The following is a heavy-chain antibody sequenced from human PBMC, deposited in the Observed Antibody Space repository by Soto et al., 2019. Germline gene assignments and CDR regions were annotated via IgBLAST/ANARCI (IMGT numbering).Heavy chain of an antibody. J-gene: IGHJ6*02. Sequence: SETLSLTCTVSPDSITSSGYYWGWIRQTPGKGLEWIGSIYYNGTTYYNPSLKSRVFISVDTSKDQFSLRLKSVTVADTATFYCVIHEVVVSGAYNMDVWGRGTTVTVSS. CDR1: PDSITSSGYY. CDR2: IYYNGTT. D-gene: IGHD3-22*01. CDR3: VIHEVVVSGAYNMDV. V-gene: IGHV4-39*01.